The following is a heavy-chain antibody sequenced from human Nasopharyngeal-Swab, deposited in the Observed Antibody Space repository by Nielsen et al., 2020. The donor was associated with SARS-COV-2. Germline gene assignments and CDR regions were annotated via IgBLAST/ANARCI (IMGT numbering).Heavy chain of an antibody. V-gene: IGHV2-70*11. Sequence: SGPTLVKPTHTLTLTCTFSGFSLSTSGMCVSWIRQPPGKALEWLARIDWDDDKYYSTSLKTRLTISKDTSKNQVVLTMTNMDPVDTATYYCARTSYYGGNSGFDYWGQGTLVTVSS. CDR2: IDWDDDK. CDR1: GFSLSTSGMC. CDR3: ARTSYYGGNSGFDY. J-gene: IGHJ4*02. D-gene: IGHD4-23*01.